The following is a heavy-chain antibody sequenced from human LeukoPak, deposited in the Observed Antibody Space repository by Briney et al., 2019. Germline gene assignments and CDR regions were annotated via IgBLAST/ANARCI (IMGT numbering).Heavy chain of an antibody. CDR2: FHYSGST. D-gene: IGHD3-10*01. CDR1: GGSISSSSYY. Sequence: PSETLSLTCSVSGGSISSSSYYWGWIRQPPGKGLEWIGTFHYSGSTYYNPSLKSRVTISVNMSKNQFSLKLISVTAEDTAVYYCAKDLSYYYGSEGGDYWGQGTLVTVSS. J-gene: IGHJ4*02. V-gene: IGHV4-39*07. CDR3: AKDLSYYYGSEGGDY.